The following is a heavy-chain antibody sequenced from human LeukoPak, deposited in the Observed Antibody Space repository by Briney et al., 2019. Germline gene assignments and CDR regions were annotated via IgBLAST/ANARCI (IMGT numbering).Heavy chain of an antibody. Sequence: GGSLRLSCTGSGFTFSDYYMSWIRQGPGKGLEWISYVSQSGSTIYYADSVKGRFSISRDNGKNSLYLQLNSLRVEGTGIYYCAREGHTYGSDYWGQGTLVTVSS. J-gene: IGHJ4*02. D-gene: IGHD5-24*01. CDR3: AREGHTYGSDY. CDR1: GFTFSDYY. V-gene: IGHV3-11*01. CDR2: VSQSGSTI.